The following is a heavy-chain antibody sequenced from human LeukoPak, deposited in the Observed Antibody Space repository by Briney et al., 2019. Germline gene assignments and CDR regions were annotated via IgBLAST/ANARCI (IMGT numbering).Heavy chain of an antibody. CDR1: GGSLSGDY. Sequence: SETLSLTCAVYGGSLSGDYWSWIRQPPGKGLEWIGEIQYNGRTKYNPASTSRVSISIDTPNNQLTLKLSSLTAADTAVYCCARHGGWYFALWGPGTLVTVSS. J-gene: IGHJ2*01. V-gene: IGHV4-34*01. CDR3: ARHGGWYFAL. CDR2: IQYNGRT. D-gene: IGHD3-10*01.